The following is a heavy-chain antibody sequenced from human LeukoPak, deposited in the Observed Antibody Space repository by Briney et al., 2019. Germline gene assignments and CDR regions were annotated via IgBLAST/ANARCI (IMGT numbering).Heavy chain of an antibody. CDR2: VYYSGST. D-gene: IGHD6-6*01. Sequence: SETLSLTCTVSGGSISSGSRYWGWIRQPPGKGPEWIGTVYYSGSTYYNPSLKSRVTISVDTSKNQFSLRLSSVTAADTAVYYCARNSSSSPWFDPWGQGTLVTVSS. CDR3: ARNSSSSPWFDP. CDR1: GGSISSGSRY. J-gene: IGHJ5*02. V-gene: IGHV4-39*01.